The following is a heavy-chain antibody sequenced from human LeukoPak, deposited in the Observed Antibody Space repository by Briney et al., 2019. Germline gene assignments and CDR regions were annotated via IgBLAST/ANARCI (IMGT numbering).Heavy chain of an antibody. CDR2: ISSSSSTI. CDR1: GFTFSSYS. CDR3: ARENYYGSGSNTHLDY. Sequence: PGGSLRLSCAASGFTFSSYSMNWVRQAPGKRLEWVSYISSSSSTIYYADSVKGRFTISRDNAKNSLYLQMNSLRAEDTAVYYCARENYYGSGSNTHLDYWGQGTLVTVSS. J-gene: IGHJ4*02. V-gene: IGHV3-48*01. D-gene: IGHD3-10*01.